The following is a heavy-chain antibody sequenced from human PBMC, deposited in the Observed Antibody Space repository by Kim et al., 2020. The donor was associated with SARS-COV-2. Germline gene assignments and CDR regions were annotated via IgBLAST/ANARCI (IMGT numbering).Heavy chain of an antibody. CDR2: IYSDGST. CDR3: GKRGTGSSWNPTQD. V-gene: IGHV3-23*01. J-gene: IGHJ4*02. D-gene: IGHD1-1*01. CDR1: GFTLSSCA. Sequence: GGSLRLSCAVSGFTLSSCAMSWVRQAPGKGLEWVSAIYSDGSTHYADSVKGRSTISRDIYTNTLFLQMNSQRVGDTAIYYCGKRGTGSSWNPTQDWGQAT.